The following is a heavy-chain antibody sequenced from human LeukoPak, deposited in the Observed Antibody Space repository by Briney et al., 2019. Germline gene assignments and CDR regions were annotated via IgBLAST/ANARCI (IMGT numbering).Heavy chain of an antibody. V-gene: IGHV1-18*01. Sequence: ASVKVSCKASGYTFTSYGISWVRQAPGQGLEWMGWISAYNGNTSYAQKLQGRVTMTTDTSTSTAYMELRSLRSDDTAVYYCAREALGYCSGGSCHSDYCYYYYMDVWGKGTTVTVSS. CDR3: AREALGYCSGGSCHSDYCYYYYMDV. J-gene: IGHJ6*03. CDR1: GYTFTSYG. CDR2: ISAYNGNT. D-gene: IGHD2-15*01.